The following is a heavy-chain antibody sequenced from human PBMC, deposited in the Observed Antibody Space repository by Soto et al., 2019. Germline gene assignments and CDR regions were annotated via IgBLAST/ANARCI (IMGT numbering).Heavy chain of an antibody. D-gene: IGHD3-22*01. Sequence: ASVKVSCKTSGYTFTRNGISWVRQAPGQGLEWMGWISPKSGSIKYAQKFQGRVIMTTDTSTSTGYMELRSLRSDDTAVYYCVKDRDSNSWPSRDVWGPGTTVTVSS. CDR3: VKDRDSNSWPSRDV. CDR2: ISPKSGSI. CDR1: GYTFTRNG. V-gene: IGHV1-18*01. J-gene: IGHJ6*02.